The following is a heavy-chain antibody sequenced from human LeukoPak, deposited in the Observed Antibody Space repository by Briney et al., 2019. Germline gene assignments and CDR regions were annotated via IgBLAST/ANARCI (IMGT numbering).Heavy chain of an antibody. CDR2: ISSSSSYI. V-gene: IGHV3-21*01. D-gene: IGHD6-6*01. J-gene: IGHJ4*02. Sequence: GGSLRLSCAASGFTFSSYSMNWVRQAPGKGLEWVSSISSSSSYIYYADSVKGRFTISRDNSKNTLYLQMNSLRAEDTAVYYCANVAARTFDYWGQGTLVTVSS. CDR3: ANVAARTFDY. CDR1: GFTFSSYS.